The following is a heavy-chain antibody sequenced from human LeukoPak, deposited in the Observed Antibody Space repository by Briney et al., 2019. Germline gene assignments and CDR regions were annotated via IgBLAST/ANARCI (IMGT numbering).Heavy chain of an antibody. Sequence: GGSLRLSCAAPGFTFSSYSMNWVRQAPGKGLEWVSYISSSSSTIYYADSVKGRFTISRDNAKSSLYLQMNSLRAEDTAVYYCARAGACGGDCYIDYWGQGTLVTVSS. V-gene: IGHV3-48*01. CDR3: ARAGACGGDCYIDY. D-gene: IGHD2-21*01. CDR2: ISSSSSTI. J-gene: IGHJ4*02. CDR1: GFTFSSYS.